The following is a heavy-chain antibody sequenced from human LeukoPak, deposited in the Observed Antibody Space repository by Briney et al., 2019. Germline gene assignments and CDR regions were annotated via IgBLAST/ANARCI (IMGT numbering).Heavy chain of an antibody. CDR3: ARQYYDSTGYYYFDH. J-gene: IGHJ4*02. Sequence: DTLSLTCTVSGGAITGSSYYWGWIRQSPGKGLEWIGSLYYSGSIYYNPSLKSRVSMSADTSKNQFSLKLNSLTAADRAVYYCARQYYDSTGYYYFDHWDQGTLVTVSS. D-gene: IGHD3-22*01. CDR2: LYYSGSI. CDR1: GGAITGSSYY. V-gene: IGHV4-39*01.